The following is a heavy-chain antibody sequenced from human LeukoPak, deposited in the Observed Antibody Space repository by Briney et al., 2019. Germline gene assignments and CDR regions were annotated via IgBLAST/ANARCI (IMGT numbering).Heavy chain of an antibody. CDR3: ARVFPGDILTENYMDV. D-gene: IGHD3-9*01. CDR1: GYTFTSYG. J-gene: IGHJ6*03. CDR2: INTNTGNP. Sequence: ASVKVSCKASGYTFTSYGISWVRQAPGQGLEWMGWINTNTGNPTYAQGFTGRFVFSLDTSVSTAYLQISSLKAEDTAVYYCARVFPGDILTENYMDVWGKGTTVTVSS. V-gene: IGHV7-4-1*02.